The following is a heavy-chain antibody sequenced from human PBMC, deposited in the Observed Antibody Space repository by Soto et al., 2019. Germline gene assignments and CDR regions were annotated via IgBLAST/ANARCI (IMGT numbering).Heavy chain of an antibody. Sequence: VQLVESGGGVVQPGRSLRLSCAASGFTFSDYAMHWVRQAPGKGLEWVAVVSNDGRNTHYADSVKGRFTISRDSSKNTVSLEMTSLRAEDTPVYYCAKGERQWLVTSDFNYWGQGALVTVSS. CDR1: GFTFSDYA. V-gene: IGHV3-30*18. CDR3: AKGERQWLVTSDFNY. J-gene: IGHJ4*02. CDR2: VSNDGRNT. D-gene: IGHD6-19*01.